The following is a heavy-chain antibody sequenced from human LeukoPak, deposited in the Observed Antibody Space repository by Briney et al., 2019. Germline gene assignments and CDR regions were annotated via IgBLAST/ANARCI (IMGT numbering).Heavy chain of an antibody. D-gene: IGHD1-26*01. Sequence: AGGSLRLSCAASGFAFSTYSMNWVRQAPGKGLEWVSSITSSSTSIYYADSVKGRFTISRDNAKSSLYLQMNSLRAEDTAVYYCARVTAGTYYKRLGSFDSWGQGAQVTVSS. CDR1: GFAFSTYS. J-gene: IGHJ4*02. CDR2: ITSSSTSI. CDR3: ARVTAGTYYKRLGSFDS. V-gene: IGHV3-21*01.